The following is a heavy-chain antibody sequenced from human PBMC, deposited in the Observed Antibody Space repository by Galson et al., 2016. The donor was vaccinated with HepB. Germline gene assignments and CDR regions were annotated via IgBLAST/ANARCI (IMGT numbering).Heavy chain of an antibody. J-gene: IGHJ4*02. CDR1: GFTFSNNW. CDR3: ARAGFWSGHYNY. D-gene: IGHD3-3*01. CDR2: INSDGSST. V-gene: IGHV3-74*01. Sequence: SLRLSCAASGFTFSNNWMHWVRQAPGMGLEWVSRINSDGSSTNYADSVKGRFTISRDNAKNTLYLQMNSLRAEDTAVYYCARAGFWSGHYNYWGQGILVTVSS.